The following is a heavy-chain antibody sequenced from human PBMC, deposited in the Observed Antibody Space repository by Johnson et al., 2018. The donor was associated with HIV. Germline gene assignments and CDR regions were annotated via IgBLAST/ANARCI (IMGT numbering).Heavy chain of an antibody. CDR1: GFTFSDYF. J-gene: IGHJ3*01. Sequence: QEKLVESGGGLVKPGGSLRLSCAGSGFTFSDYFMSYIRQAPGKGLEWISYISSSGSPIYYADSVKGRVTLSRDNAKNSLFLQMHSLRVEDTAIYYCARVGYQLHDAFDLWGQGTMVTVSS. CDR3: ARVGYQLHDAFDL. D-gene: IGHD2-2*01. CDR2: ISSSGSPI. V-gene: IGHV3-11*01.